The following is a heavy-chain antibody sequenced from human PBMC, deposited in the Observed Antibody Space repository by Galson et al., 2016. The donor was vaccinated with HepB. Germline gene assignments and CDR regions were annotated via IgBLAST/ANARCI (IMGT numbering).Heavy chain of an antibody. CDR3: ARDHINMLRGASCAFDM. CDR1: GGTFSSYV. CDR2: IIPILGTT. J-gene: IGHJ3*02. D-gene: IGHD3-10*01. V-gene: IGHV1-69*13. Sequence: SVKVSCKASGGTFSSYVISWVRQAPGQGLEWMGGIIPILGTTNYAQKFQGRVTITADESTSTAYMELSSLRSEDTAVYYWARDHINMLRGASCAFDMWGQGTMVTVSS.